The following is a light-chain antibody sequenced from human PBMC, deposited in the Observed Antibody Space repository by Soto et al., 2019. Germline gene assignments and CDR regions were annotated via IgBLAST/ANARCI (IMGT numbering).Light chain of an antibody. CDR3: QQYGSSPWT. CDR1: RSVPSSY. J-gene: IGKJ1*01. V-gene: IGKV3-20*01. Sequence: EIVLTQSPGTLSLSPGERATLSFRASRSVPSSYLVWYQQKPGQAPRLLIYGISSRATGIPDRFSGSGSGTDFTLTISRLEPEDFAVYYCQQYGSSPWTFGQGTKVDIK. CDR2: GIS.